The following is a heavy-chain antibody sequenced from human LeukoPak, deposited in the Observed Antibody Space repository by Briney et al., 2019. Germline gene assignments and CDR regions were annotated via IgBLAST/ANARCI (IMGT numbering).Heavy chain of an antibody. CDR2: INHEGGGI. D-gene: IGHD1-1*01. Sequence: GGSLRLSCAAAGFTFTETWMSWVRQVPGQGLEWVAHINHEGGGIQYVDSVKGRFTITRDNAKGSVYLQMNSLRAEDTAIYHCATYINWVAGDVWGQGTTVIVSS. CDR3: ATYINWVAGDV. V-gene: IGHV3-7*01. CDR1: GFTFTETW. J-gene: IGHJ6*02.